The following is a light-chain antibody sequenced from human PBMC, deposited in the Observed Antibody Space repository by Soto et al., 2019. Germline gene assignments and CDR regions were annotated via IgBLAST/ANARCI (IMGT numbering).Light chain of an antibody. CDR3: EAWDDSLKGSVV. CDR1: SSNIGRST. V-gene: IGLV1-44*01. J-gene: IGLJ2*01. CDR2: LND. Sequence: QSVLTQPPSASGTPGQTVTISCSGSSSNIGRSTVNWYQQLPGTAPRLLIYLNDQRPSGVPDRFSGSKSGTSASLAISGLQSEDEADYYCEAWDDSLKGSVVFGGGTKLT.